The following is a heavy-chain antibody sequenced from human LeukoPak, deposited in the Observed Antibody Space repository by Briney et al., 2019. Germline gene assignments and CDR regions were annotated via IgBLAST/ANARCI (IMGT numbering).Heavy chain of an antibody. CDR2: IYYSGST. CDR1: GGSISSSSYY. D-gene: IGHD3-10*01. Sequence: PSETLSLTCTVSGGSISSSSYYWGWIRQPPGKGLEWIGSIYYSGSTYYNPSLKSRVTISVDTSKNQFSLKLSSVTAADTAVYYCASWQYGSGSYYSSYWGQGTLVTVSS. V-gene: IGHV4-39*07. CDR3: ASWQYGSGSYYSSY. J-gene: IGHJ4*02.